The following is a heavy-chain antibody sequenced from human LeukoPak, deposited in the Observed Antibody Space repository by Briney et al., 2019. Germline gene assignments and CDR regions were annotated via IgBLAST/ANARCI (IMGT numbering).Heavy chain of an antibody. J-gene: IGHJ4*02. V-gene: IGHV3-7*01. CDR1: GLTLSDYW. CDR3: ARGGVVGGRLAN. CDR2: IKQDGSEK. D-gene: IGHD3-9*01. Sequence: PGGSLRLSCVASGLTLSDYWMSWVRQTPGKGLEWVANIKQDGSEKEYVESVKGRFTISRDNAKNSVYLEMSSLRVEDTAVYYCARGGVVGGRLANWGQGTLVTVSS.